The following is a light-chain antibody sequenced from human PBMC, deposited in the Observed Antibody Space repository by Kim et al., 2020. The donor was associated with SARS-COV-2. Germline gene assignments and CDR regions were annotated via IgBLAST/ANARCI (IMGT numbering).Light chain of an antibody. J-gene: IGLJ2*01. Sequence: SSELTQDPAVSVALGQTVRITCQGDSLRSYYATWYQQKPGQAPIVVIYGKNNRPSGIPDRFSGSRSGDTASLTITGTQAGDEADYYCNSRGSNDNRLFGG. CDR1: SLRSYY. V-gene: IGLV3-19*01. CDR2: GKN. CDR3: NSRGSNDNRL.